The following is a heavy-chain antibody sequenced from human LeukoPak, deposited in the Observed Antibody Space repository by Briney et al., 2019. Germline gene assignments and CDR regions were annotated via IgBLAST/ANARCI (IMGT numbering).Heavy chain of an antibody. CDR3: VRVVHSWDLGY. D-gene: IGHD1-26*01. V-gene: IGHV3-74*01. J-gene: IGHJ4*02. CDR1: GFTFSSYC. Sequence: PGRTLRLSCAASGFTFSSYCMHWVRQAPGKGMGWVSHINGDGSTIRYVGSVEGRFTISRDKAKNTLYLQMNSLRAEDTAVYYCVRVVHSWDLGYWGQGTLVTVSS. CDR2: INGDGSTI.